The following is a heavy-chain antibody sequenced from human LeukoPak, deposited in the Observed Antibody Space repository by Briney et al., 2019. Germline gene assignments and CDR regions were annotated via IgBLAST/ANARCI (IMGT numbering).Heavy chain of an antibody. J-gene: IGHJ5*02. CDR2: IYYSGST. CDR3: ASRYCSSTSCYPWFDP. V-gene: IGHV4-30-4*01. Sequence: SETLSLTCTVSGGSISSGDYYWSWIRQPPGKGLEWIGYIYYSGSTYYNPSLKCRVTISVDTSKNQFSLKLSSVTAADTAVYYCASRYCSSTSCYPWFDPWGQGTLVTVSS. D-gene: IGHD2-2*01. CDR1: GGSISSGDYY.